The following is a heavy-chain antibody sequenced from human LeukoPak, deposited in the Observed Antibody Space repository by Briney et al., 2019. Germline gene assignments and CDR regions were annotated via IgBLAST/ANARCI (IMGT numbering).Heavy chain of an antibody. V-gene: IGHV3-7*01. Sequence: GGSLRLSCASSGFTFSTYWMGWVRQTPGMGLEWVASIRQDESEKYYVDSVKGRFAISRDNAQNSLYLQMNSLRAEDTAVYYCARASSGRYFAFIDYWGQGALVTVSS. CDR3: ARASSGRYFAFIDY. CDR1: GFTFSTYW. D-gene: IGHD1-26*01. CDR2: IRQDESEK. J-gene: IGHJ4*02.